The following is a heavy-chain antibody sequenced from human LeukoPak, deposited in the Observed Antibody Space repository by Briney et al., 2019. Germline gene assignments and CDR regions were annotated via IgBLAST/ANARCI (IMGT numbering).Heavy chain of an antibody. CDR2: ISSSSSSYI. V-gene: IGHV3-21*01. D-gene: IGHD6-13*01. CDR3: ARGDQQQLPLGAFDI. Sequence: GGSLRLSCAASGFTFSSYSMNWVRQAPGKGLEWVSSISSSSSSYIYYADSVKGRFTISRDNAKNSLYLQMNSLRAEDTAVYYCARGDQQQLPLGAFDIWGQGTMVTVSS. CDR1: GFTFSSYS. J-gene: IGHJ3*02.